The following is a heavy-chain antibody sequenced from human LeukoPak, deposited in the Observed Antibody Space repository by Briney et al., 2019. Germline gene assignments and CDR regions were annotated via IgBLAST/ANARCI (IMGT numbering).Heavy chain of an antibody. CDR3: ARGSLVHYYGSGSYRIRAGFDY. J-gene: IGHJ4*02. Sequence: GGSLRLSCATSGFSFSSYWMHWVRQAPGKGLLWVSRINTDGSATYYADSVKGRFTISRDNAKNTVYLQMNSLRAEDTAVYYCARGSLVHYYGSGSYRIRAGFDYWGQGTLVTVSS. CDR2: INTDGSAT. V-gene: IGHV3-74*01. D-gene: IGHD3-10*01. CDR1: GFSFSSYW.